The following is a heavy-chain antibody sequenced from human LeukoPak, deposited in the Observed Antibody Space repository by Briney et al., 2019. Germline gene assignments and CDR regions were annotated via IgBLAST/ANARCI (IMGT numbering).Heavy chain of an antibody. CDR3: ARDSSSWDLFDY. CDR2: INTDGSST. CDR1: GFTFSSYW. J-gene: IGHJ4*02. Sequence: GGSLRLSCAASGFTFSSYWMHWVRQSPGKGLVWVSRINTDGSSTNYADSVKGRFTISRDNAKNTLYLHLNSLRAEDTAVYYCARDSSSWDLFDYWGQGTLVTVSS. D-gene: IGHD2-2*01. V-gene: IGHV3-74*01.